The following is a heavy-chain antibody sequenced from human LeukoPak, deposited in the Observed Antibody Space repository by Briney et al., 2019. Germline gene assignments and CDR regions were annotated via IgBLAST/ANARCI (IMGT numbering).Heavy chain of an antibody. J-gene: IGHJ4*02. CDR1: GYTFTAYY. D-gene: IGHD3-3*01. V-gene: IGHV1-18*04. CDR2: ISAYNGNT. Sequence: ASVKVSCKASGYTFTAYYMHWVRQAPGQGLEWMGWISAYNGNTNYAQKLQGRVTMTTDTSTSTAYMELRSLSSDDTAVYYCARRTIFGVVIIDYWGQGTLVTVSS. CDR3: ARRTIFGVVIIDY.